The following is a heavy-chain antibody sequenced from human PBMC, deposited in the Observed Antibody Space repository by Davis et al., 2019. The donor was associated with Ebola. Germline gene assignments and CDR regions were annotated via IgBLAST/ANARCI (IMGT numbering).Heavy chain of an antibody. CDR1: GFTLSTYS. Sequence: PGGPLRLSCAASGFTLSTYSMNWVRQAPGKGLEWVSYTSTSSSTIYYADSVKGRFTVSRDNAKNSLYLQMNSLRAEDTAVYYCARERNYYDSSGYGWFDPWGQGTLVTVSS. D-gene: IGHD3-22*01. J-gene: IGHJ5*02. CDR3: ARERNYYDSSGYGWFDP. CDR2: TSTSSSTI. V-gene: IGHV3-48*04.